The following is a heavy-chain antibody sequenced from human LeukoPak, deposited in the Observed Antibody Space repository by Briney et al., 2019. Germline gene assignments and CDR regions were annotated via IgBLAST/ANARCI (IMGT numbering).Heavy chain of an antibody. V-gene: IGHV4-38-2*01. D-gene: IGHD3-16*01. Sequence: SETLSLTCAVSGYSISSGYYWGWIRQPPGKGLEWIGSIYHSGSTYYNPSLKSRVTISVDTSKNRFSLKLSSVTAADTAVYYCARRTGGGNFDYWGQGTLVTVSS. J-gene: IGHJ4*02. CDR2: IYHSGST. CDR1: GYSISSGYY. CDR3: ARRTGGGNFDY.